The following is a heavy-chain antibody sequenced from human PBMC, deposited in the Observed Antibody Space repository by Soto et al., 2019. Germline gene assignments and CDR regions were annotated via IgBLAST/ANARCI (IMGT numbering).Heavy chain of an antibody. CDR3: ARGRYGDY. Sequence: QVHLVQSGAEVKKPGASVKVSCQASGYAFTTYGITWVRQAPGQGLEWIGWISAHNGNTNYAQKPQGRVTVTRDTSTSTAYMELRSLRSDDTAVSYCARGRYGDYWGQGALVTVSS. CDR2: ISAHNGNT. V-gene: IGHV1-18*01. CDR1: GYAFTTYG. J-gene: IGHJ4*02. D-gene: IGHD1-1*01.